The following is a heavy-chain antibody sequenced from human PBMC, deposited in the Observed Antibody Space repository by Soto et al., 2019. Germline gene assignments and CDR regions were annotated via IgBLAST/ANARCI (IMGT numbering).Heavy chain of an antibody. J-gene: IGHJ5*02. V-gene: IGHV4-34*01. CDR2: INHSGST. Sequence: QVQLQQWGAGLLKPSETLSLTCAVYGGSFSGYYWSWIRQPPGKGLEWIGEINHSGSTNYNPSLKSRVTISVDTSKNQFSLKLSSVTAADTAVYYCARDRTTYGFDPWGQGTLVTVSS. D-gene: IGHD1-7*01. CDR1: GGSFSGYY. CDR3: ARDRTTYGFDP.